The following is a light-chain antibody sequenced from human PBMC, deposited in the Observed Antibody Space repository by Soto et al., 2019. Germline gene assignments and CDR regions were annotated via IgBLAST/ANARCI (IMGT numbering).Light chain of an antibody. CDR1: QSVSSNY. J-gene: IGKJ2*01. CDR2: GAS. Sequence: EIVLTQSPGTLSLSPGERASLSCRASQSVSSNYLAWFQQKPGRAPRLLIYGASSRATGIPDRFSGSGSGTDFTLTISRLESEDFAVYYCQQYGSSPTYTFGQGTKLEI. V-gene: IGKV3-20*01. CDR3: QQYGSSPTYT.